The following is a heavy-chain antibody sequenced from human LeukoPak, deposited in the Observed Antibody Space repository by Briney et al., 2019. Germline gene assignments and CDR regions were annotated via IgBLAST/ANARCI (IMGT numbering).Heavy chain of an antibody. CDR3: ARDVPFGGGNDPAYYGMDV. CDR1: GFTFSSYS. V-gene: IGHV3-21*01. J-gene: IGHJ6*02. CDR2: ISSSSSYI. Sequence: GGSLRLSCAASGFTFSSYSMNWVRQAPGKGLEWVSSISSSSSYIYYADSVKGRFTISRGNAKNSLYLQMNSLRAEDTAVYYCARDVPFGGGNDPAYYGMDVWGQGTTVTVSS. D-gene: IGHD5-12*01.